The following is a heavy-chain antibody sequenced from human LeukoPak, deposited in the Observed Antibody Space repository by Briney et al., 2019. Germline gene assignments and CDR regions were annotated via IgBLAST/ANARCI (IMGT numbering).Heavy chain of an antibody. V-gene: IGHV3-66*01. CDR2: IYSGDIGGYT. J-gene: IGHJ6*02. CDR1: GFTVSNSY. Sequence: GGSLRLSCAASGFTVSNSYMSWVRQAPGNGLEWVSVIYSGDIGGYTYYSDSVKGRFTISRDNSKNTLNLQMNSLRDEDTAVYYCARDPNYYNYGMDVWGQGTMVTVSS. CDR3: ARDPNYYNYGMDV.